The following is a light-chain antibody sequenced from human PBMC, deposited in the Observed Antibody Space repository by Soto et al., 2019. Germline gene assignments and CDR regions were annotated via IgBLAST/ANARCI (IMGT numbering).Light chain of an antibody. CDR3: YSYAGSRAL. CDR2: DVS. J-gene: IGLJ2*01. CDR1: GTDVGGYNY. Sequence: QSALTQPRSVSGSPGQSVTISCTGTGTDVGGYNYVSWYQQHPGKAPKVMIYDVSKRPSGVPDRFSGSKSGNTASLTISGLQAEDEADYYCYSYAGSRALFGGGTKLTVL. V-gene: IGLV2-11*01.